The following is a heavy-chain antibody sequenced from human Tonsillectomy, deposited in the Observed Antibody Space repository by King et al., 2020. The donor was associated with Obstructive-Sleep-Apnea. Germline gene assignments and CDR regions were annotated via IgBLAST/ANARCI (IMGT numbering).Heavy chain of an antibody. D-gene: IGHD2-15*01. V-gene: IGHV4-4*07. Sequence: VQLQESGPGLVKPSETLSLTCTVSGGSISSYYWSWIRQPAGKGLEWIGRVFTSGSTNSHPSLKSRVTMSVDTSKNQFSLKLSSVTAADTAVYYCARGYCSGGSCVSYNWFDPWGQGTLVTVSS. CDR1: GGSISSYY. CDR2: VFTSGST. CDR3: ARGYCSGGSCVSYNWFDP. J-gene: IGHJ5*02.